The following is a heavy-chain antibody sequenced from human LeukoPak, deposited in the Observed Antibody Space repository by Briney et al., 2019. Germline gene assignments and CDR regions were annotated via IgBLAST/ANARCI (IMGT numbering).Heavy chain of an antibody. V-gene: IGHV3-7*01. D-gene: IGHD3-3*01. CDR1: GFTFSDHY. CDR3: AREEWLLRGGFDY. J-gene: IGHJ4*02. CDR2: IKQDGSEK. Sequence: PGGSLRLSCAASGFTFSDHYIDWVRQAPGKGLEWVANIKQDGSEKYYVDSVKGRFTISRDNAKNSLYLQMNSLRAEDTAVYYCAREEWLLRGGFDYWGQGTLVTVSS.